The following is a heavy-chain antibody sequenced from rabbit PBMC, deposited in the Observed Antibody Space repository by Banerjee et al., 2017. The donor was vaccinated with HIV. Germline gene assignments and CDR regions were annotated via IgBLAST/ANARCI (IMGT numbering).Heavy chain of an antibody. J-gene: IGHJ4*01. CDR3: ARGDGAYAGYDGL. D-gene: IGHD7-1*01. Sequence: QSLEETGGGLVQPGGSLTLSCKASGFDLTTYYMNWVRQAPGKGLEWIGSIYGDKGRPYYASRVSGRFTISSDNAQNTVDLQMNSLTAVDRATYFCARGDGAYAGYDGLWGPGTLVTVS. CDR1: GFDLTTYY. V-gene: IGHV1S7*01. CDR2: IYGDKGRP.